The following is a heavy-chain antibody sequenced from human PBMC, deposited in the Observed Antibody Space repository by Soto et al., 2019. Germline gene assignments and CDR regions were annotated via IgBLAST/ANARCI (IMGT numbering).Heavy chain of an antibody. CDR1: GFTFNSYW. Sequence: GSLRLSCAASGFTFNSYWMNWVRQSPGKGLQWVANIRFDGSEKYYVDSVKGRFTVSRDDTKDSLYLQMNSLRAEDTAVYYCARATHDYGALDYWGQGALVTVSS. CDR2: IRFDGSEK. D-gene: IGHD4-17*01. J-gene: IGHJ4*02. CDR3: ARATHDYGALDY. V-gene: IGHV3-7*01.